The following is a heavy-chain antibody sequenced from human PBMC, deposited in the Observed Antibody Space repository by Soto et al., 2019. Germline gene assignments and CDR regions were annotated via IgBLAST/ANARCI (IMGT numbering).Heavy chain of an antibody. J-gene: IGHJ5*02. Sequence: SVKVSCKASGGTFSSYAISWVRQAPGQGLEWMGGIIPIFGTANYAQKFQGRVTITADKSTSTAYMELSSRRSEDTAVYYCARVTPSLTLNSWFDPWGQGTLVTVSS. CDR2: IIPIFGTA. D-gene: IGHD7-27*01. CDR3: ARVTPSLTLNSWFDP. CDR1: GGTFSSYA. V-gene: IGHV1-69*06.